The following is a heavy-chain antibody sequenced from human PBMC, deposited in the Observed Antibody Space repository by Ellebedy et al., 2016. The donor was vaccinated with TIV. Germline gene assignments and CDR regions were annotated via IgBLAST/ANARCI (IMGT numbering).Heavy chain of an antibody. J-gene: IGHJ6*03. Sequence: ASVKVSCKASGYTFTSYGISWVRQAPGQGLEWMGGIIPILGIANYAQKFQGWVTMTRDTSISTAYMELSRLRSDDTAVYYCARSRDYYYMDVWGKGTTVTVSS. D-gene: IGHD2-2*01. CDR3: ARSRDYYYMDV. V-gene: IGHV1-69*10. CDR1: GYTFTSYG. CDR2: IIPILGIA.